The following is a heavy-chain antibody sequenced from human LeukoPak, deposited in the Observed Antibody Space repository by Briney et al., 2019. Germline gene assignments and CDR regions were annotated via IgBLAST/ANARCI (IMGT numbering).Heavy chain of an antibody. CDR2: IYYSGST. D-gene: IGHD2-21*01. CDR3: ARGVVIAPQTFDY. Sequence: SETLSLTGTVSGESISGFYWTWIRQPPGKGLEWIGYIYYSGSTNFNPSLKSRVTISVDTSKNQFSLKLSSVTAADTAVYYCARGVVIAPQTFDYWGQGTLVTVSS. V-gene: IGHV4-59*01. J-gene: IGHJ4*02. CDR1: GESISGFY.